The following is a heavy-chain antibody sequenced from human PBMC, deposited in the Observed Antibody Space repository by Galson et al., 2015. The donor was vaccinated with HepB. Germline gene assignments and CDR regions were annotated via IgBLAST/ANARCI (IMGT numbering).Heavy chain of an antibody. CDR3: ARDVGYYDSSGYFPLDN. CDR1: GFSFSSYG. J-gene: IGHJ4*02. Sequence: SLRLSCAASGFSFSSYGMDWVRQAPGKGLQWVAVIWYDGSNKYYVDSVKGRFTISRDNSKNTVHLQMNSLRAEDTAVYYCARDVGYYDSSGYFPLDNWGRGTRVTVSS. V-gene: IGHV3-33*01. D-gene: IGHD3-22*01. CDR2: IWYDGSNK.